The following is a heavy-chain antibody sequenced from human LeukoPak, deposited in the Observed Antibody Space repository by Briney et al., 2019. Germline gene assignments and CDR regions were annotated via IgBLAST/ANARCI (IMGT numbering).Heavy chain of an antibody. J-gene: IGHJ5*02. CDR3: ARGGLGPFDP. V-gene: IGHV3-21*01. CDR2: ISSSSSYI. D-gene: IGHD1-26*01. CDR1: GFTFSSYA. Sequence: GGSLRLSCAASGFTFSSYAMNWVRQAPGKGLEWVSSISSSSSYIYYADSVKGRFTISRDSAKNSLYLQMNSLRAEDTAVYYCARGGLGPFDPWGQGTLVTVSS.